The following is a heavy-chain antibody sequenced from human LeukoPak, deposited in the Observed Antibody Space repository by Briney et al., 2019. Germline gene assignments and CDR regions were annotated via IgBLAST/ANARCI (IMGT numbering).Heavy chain of an antibody. CDR3: ASLLLWFGELLSY. D-gene: IGHD3-10*01. V-gene: IGHV3-21*01. CDR1: GFTFSSYS. J-gene: IGHJ4*02. CDR2: ISSSSSYI. Sequence: GGSLRLSRAASGFTFSSYSMNWVRQAPGKGLEWVSSISSSSSYIYHADSVKGRFTISRDNAKNSLYLQMNSLRAEDTAVYYCASLLLWFGELLSYWGQGTLVTVSS.